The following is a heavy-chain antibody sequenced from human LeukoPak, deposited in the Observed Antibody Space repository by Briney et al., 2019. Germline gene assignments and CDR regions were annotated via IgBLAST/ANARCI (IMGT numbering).Heavy chain of an antibody. CDR3: ARATLDN. J-gene: IGHJ4*02. V-gene: IGHV3-53*01. Sequence: PGVSLRLSCAASGFTVSNNYITWVRQAPGKGLEWVAVIYAGGSAKYADSVRARFTISRDNSKNTVYLQMNSLRADDTALYYCARATLDNWGQGTPVTVSS. CDR1: GFTVSNNY. CDR2: IYAGGSA.